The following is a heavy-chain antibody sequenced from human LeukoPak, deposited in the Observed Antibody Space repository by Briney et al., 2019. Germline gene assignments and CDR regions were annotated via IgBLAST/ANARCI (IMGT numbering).Heavy chain of an antibody. CDR3: ARESPYGSGSYPDY. J-gene: IGHJ4*02. D-gene: IGHD3-10*01. CDR2: IYYSGST. CDR1: GGSISSSSYY. Sequence: SETLSLTCTVSGGSISSSSYYWGWIRQPPGKGLEWIGSIYYSGSTYYNPSLKSRVTISVDTSKNQFSLKLSSVTAADTAVYYCARESPYGSGSYPDYWGQGTLVTFSS. V-gene: IGHV4-39*07.